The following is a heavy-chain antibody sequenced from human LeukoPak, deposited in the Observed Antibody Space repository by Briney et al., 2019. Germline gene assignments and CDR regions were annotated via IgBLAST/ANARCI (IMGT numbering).Heavy chain of an antibody. V-gene: IGHV3-21*01. CDR3: ARAKSGSYSDY. Sequence: GGSLRLSCAASGFTFSSYSMNWVRQAPGKGLEWVSSISSSSSYIYYADSVKGRFTISRDNAKNSLYLQMNSLRAEDTAVYYCARAKSGSYSDYWGQGTLVTVSS. CDR1: GFTFSSYS. D-gene: IGHD1-26*01. J-gene: IGHJ4*02. CDR2: ISSSSSYI.